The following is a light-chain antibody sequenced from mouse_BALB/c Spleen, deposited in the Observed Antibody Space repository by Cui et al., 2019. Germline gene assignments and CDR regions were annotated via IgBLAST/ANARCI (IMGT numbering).Light chain of an antibody. V-gene: IGKV6-23*01. Sequence: DIVMTQSHKFMSTSVGDRVSITCKASQDVGTAVAWYQQKPGQSPKLLIYWASTRHTGVPDRFTGSGSGTDFTLTISNVQYEDLADYFCQQYSSYPYTFGGGTKLEIK. CDR3: QQYSSYPYT. CDR1: QDVGTA. J-gene: IGKJ2*01. CDR2: WAS.